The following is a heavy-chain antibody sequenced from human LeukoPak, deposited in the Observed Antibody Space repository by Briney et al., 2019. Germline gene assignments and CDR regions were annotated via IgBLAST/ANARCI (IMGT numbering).Heavy chain of an antibody. V-gene: IGHV3-48*03. CDR1: GFTFSSYE. Sequence: GGSLRLSCAASGFTFSSYEMNWVRQAPEKGLEWVSYISSSGSTIYYADSVKGRFTVSRDNSKNTLYLQMNSLRAEDTAVYYCARDGSFWRGYPYYFDYWGQGTLVTVSS. J-gene: IGHJ4*02. CDR2: ISSSGSTI. CDR3: ARDGSFWRGYPYYFDY. D-gene: IGHD3-3*01.